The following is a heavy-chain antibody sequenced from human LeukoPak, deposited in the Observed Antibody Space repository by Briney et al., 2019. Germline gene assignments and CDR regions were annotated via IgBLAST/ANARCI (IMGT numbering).Heavy chain of an antibody. CDR3: GKGRAVVGAAGPDH. J-gene: IGHJ4*02. D-gene: IGHD2-15*01. CDR2: ISAGSTNT. CDR1: GFTFSGFA. V-gene: IGHV3-23*01. Sequence: GGSLRLSCVGSGFTFSGFAMIWVRQAPGKGLEWASSISAGSTNTYYADSVKGRFTISGDNSKNTLYLQMNSLRAEDTAIYYYGKGRAVVGAAGPDHWGQGTLVTVSS.